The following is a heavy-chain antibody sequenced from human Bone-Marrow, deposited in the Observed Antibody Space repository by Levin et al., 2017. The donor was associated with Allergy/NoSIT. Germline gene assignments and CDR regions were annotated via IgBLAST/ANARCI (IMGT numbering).Heavy chain of an antibody. CDR2: ISGTGRHI. V-gene: IGHV3-21*01. D-gene: IGHD2-2*01. CDR3: AKDEGPFSSSFAFDC. Sequence: GESLKISCAASGFNFASYGMNWVRPAPGKGLEWVSSISGTGRHIYLADSLKGRFHISQDNAKNSLSLQMNNLRVEDTAVFYCAKDEGPFSSSFAFDCWGQGALVTVSS. CDR1: GFNFASYG. J-gene: IGHJ4*02.